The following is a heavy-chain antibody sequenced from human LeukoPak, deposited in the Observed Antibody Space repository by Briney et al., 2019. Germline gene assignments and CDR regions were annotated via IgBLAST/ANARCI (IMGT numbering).Heavy chain of an antibody. CDR1: GFTFSSYG. D-gene: IGHD1-26*01. CDR2: MSYDGSNK. Sequence: GGSLRLSCAASGFTFSSYGMHWVRQAPGKGLEWVAVMSYDGSNKYYADSVKGRFTISRDNSKNTLYLQMNSLRAEDTAVYYCAKDRSGSYDYWGQGTLVTVSS. CDR3: AKDRSGSYDY. J-gene: IGHJ4*02. V-gene: IGHV3-30*18.